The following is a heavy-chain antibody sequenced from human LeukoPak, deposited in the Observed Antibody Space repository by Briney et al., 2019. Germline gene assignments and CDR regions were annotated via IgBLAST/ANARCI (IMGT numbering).Heavy chain of an antibody. J-gene: IGHJ2*01. V-gene: IGHV1-69*13. CDR1: GGTFSSYA. CDR3: ARFDYGGNSGWRYFDL. CDR2: IIPIFGTA. D-gene: IGHD4-23*01. Sequence: SVRVSCKASGGTFSSYAISWVQQAPGQGLEWMGGIIPIFGTANYAQKFQGRVAITADESTSTAYMELSSLRSEDTAVYYCARFDYGGNSGWRYFDLWGRGTLVTVSS.